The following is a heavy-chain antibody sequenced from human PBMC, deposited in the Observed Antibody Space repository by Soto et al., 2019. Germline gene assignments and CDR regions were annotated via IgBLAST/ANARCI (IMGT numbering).Heavy chain of an antibody. V-gene: IGHV2-5*02. CDR3: ENRQRTVYFDY. Sequence: QITLKESGPTLVKPTQTLTLTCTFSGFSLSTSGVGVGWIRQPPGKALEWLALIYWDDDKRYSPTLKSRLTITEDTSKNQVVLTMTNMDPVDTATYYCENRQRTVYFDYWGQGTLVTVSS. D-gene: IGHD4-17*01. CDR1: GFSLSTSGVG. J-gene: IGHJ4*02. CDR2: IYWDDDK.